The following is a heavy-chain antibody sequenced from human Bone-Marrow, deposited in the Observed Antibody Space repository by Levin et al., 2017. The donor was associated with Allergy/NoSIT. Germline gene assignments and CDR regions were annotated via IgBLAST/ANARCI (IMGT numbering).Heavy chain of an antibody. Sequence: GESLKISCVASGFTFSSYWMHWVRQVPGKGLVWVSRINSDGSSTNYADSVKGRFTISRDNAKDTLYLQMNSLRAEDTAVYYCASLYGDRTGIDYWGQGTLVTVSS. CDR3: ASLYGDRTGIDY. J-gene: IGHJ4*02. D-gene: IGHD4/OR15-4a*01. CDR2: INSDGSST. CDR1: GFTFSSYW. V-gene: IGHV3-74*01.